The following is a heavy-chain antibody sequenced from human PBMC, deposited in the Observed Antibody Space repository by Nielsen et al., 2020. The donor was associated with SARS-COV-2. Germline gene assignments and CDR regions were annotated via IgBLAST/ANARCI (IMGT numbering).Heavy chain of an antibody. V-gene: IGHV3-23*01. D-gene: IGHD2-2*02. CDR3: ATLGYCSSTSCYRGGNYYYYGMDV. Sequence: VRQAPGKGLEWVSAISGSGGSTYCADSVKGRFTISRDNSKNTLYLQMNSLRAEDTAVYYCATLGYCSSTSCYRGGNYYYYGMDVWGQGTTVTVSS. CDR2: ISGSGGST. J-gene: IGHJ6*02.